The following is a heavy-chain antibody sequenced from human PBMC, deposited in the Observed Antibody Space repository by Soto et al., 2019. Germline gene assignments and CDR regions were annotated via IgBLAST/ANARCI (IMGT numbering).Heavy chain of an antibody. CDR3: AIGRVAEPPADFDY. V-gene: IGHV1-18*01. Sequence: ASVKVSCKASGYTFTSYGISWVRQAPGQGLEWMGWISAYNGNTNYAQKLQGRVTMTRDTSTSTVYMELRSLRSEDTAVYYCAIGRVAEPPADFDYWCQAILVSVS. CDR1: GYTFTSYG. J-gene: IGHJ4*02. CDR2: ISAYNGNT. D-gene: IGHD2-15*01.